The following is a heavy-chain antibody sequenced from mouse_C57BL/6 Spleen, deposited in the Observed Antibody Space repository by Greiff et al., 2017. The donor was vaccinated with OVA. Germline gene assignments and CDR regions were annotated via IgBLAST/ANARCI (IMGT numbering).Heavy chain of an antibody. CDR3: TTTVVADYYAMDY. V-gene: IGHV14-4*01. CDR1: GFNIKDDY. D-gene: IGHD1-1*01. J-gene: IGHJ4*01. Sequence: VQLQQSGAELVRPGASVKLSCTASGFNIKDDYMHWVKQRPEQGLEWIGWIDPANGDTEYASKFPGKATITADTSSNTAYLQSSSLTSEDTAVYYCTTTVVADYYAMDYWGQGTSVTVSS. CDR2: IDPANGDT.